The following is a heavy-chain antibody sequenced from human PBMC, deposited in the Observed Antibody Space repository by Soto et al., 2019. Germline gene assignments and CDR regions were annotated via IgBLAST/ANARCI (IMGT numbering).Heavy chain of an antibody. Sequence: AGSLTLSCAAPGFTFSAYWMTWVRQAPGKGLEWVADIKKDGTEKYYADSVKGRFTISRDNAKNSVYLQMDGLTVENTAVYRCARGPSYSDYSNDWFFDSWGQGALVTVSS. CDR3: ARGPSYSDYSNDWFFDS. D-gene: IGHD3-9*01. J-gene: IGHJ4*02. V-gene: IGHV3-7*03. CDR1: GFTFSAYW. CDR2: IKKDGTEK.